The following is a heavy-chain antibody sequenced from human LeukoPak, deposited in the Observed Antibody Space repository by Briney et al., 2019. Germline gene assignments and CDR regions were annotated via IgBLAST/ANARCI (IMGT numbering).Heavy chain of an antibody. CDR3: AHADKRITMIVTEAFDI. CDR2: IYWDDDK. Sequence: SGPTLVKPTQTLTLTCTFSGFSLSTSGVGVGWIRQPPGKALEWLALIYWDDDKRYSPSLKSRLTITKDTSKNQVVLTMTNMDPVDTATYYCAHADKRITMIVTEAFDIWGQGTMVTVSS. D-gene: IGHD3-22*01. V-gene: IGHV2-5*02. CDR1: GFSLSTSGVG. J-gene: IGHJ3*02.